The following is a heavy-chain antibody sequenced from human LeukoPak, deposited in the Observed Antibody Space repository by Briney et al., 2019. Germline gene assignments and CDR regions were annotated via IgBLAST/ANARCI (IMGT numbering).Heavy chain of an antibody. J-gene: IGHJ3*02. V-gene: IGHV1-69*04. Sequence: KFQGRVSITADKSTNTAYMELSSLTSEDTAVYYCATDAPEGLRDAFDIWGQGTMVTVSS. CDR3: ATDAPEGLRDAFDI.